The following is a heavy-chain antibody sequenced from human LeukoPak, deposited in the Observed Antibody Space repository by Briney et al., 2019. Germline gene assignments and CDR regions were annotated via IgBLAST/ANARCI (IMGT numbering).Heavy chain of an antibody. CDR2: ISHSGST. CDR3: ARGGSSGYYYFDY. J-gene: IGHJ4*02. CDR1: GYSISSGYY. V-gene: IGHV4-38-2*02. D-gene: IGHD3-22*01. Sequence: SETLSLTCTVSGYSISSGYYWGWIRQPPWKGLEWIGSISHSGSTYYNPSLKSRVTISVDTSKNQISLKLSAVTAADTAVYCCARGGSSGYYYFDYWGQGTLVTVSS.